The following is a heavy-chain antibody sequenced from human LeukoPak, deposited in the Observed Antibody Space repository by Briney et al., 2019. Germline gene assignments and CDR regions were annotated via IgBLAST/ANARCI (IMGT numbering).Heavy chain of an antibody. CDR3: ARETVPAIAAPRGLNY. CDR1: GYTFTHYY. J-gene: IGHJ4*02. D-gene: IGHD6-13*01. V-gene: IGHV1-2*02. Sequence: ASVKVSCKASGYTFTHYYIHGVREAPGQGLEFMQWINPNSGDTNYAQKFQGRVTMTRDTSISTAYMELSRLRSDDTAVYYCARETVPAIAAPRGLNYWGQGTLVTVSS. CDR2: INPNSGDT.